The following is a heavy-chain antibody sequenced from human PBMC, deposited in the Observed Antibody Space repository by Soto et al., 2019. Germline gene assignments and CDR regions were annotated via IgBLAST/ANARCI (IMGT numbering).Heavy chain of an antibody. D-gene: IGHD3-10*01. J-gene: IGHJ6*02. CDR2: IYYSGST. CDR3: ARHRTVWFGELFQSRIYYYGMDV. V-gene: IGHV4-39*01. Sequence: SETLSLTCPVSGGYISSSSYYWGWIRQPPGKGLEWIGSIYYSGSTYYNPSLKSRVTISVDTSKNQFSLKLSSVTAADTAVYYCARHRTVWFGELFQSRIYYYGMDVWGQGTTVTVSS. CDR1: GGYISSSSYY.